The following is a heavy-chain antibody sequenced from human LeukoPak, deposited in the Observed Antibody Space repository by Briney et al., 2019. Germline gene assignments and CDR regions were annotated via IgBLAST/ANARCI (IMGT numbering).Heavy chain of an antibody. J-gene: IGHJ4*02. D-gene: IGHD6-13*01. Sequence: GGSLRLSCAASGFTFSSYSMNSVRQAPGEGLEWVSSISSSSSYIYYAASVKGRFTISRDNAKNSLYLQMNSLRAEDTAVYYCARDRGIGSSSWYPLDYWGQGTLVTVSS. CDR2: ISSSSSYI. CDR1: GFTFSSYS. V-gene: IGHV3-21*01. CDR3: ARDRGIGSSSWYPLDY.